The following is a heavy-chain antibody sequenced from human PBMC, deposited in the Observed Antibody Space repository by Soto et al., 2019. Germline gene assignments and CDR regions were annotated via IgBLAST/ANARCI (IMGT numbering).Heavy chain of an antibody. V-gene: IGHV3-73*01. D-gene: IGHD3-3*01. CDR2: IRSKANSYAT. CDR1: GFTFSGSA. Sequence: GGSLRLSCAASGFTFSGSAMHWVRQASGKGLEWVGRIRSKANSYATAYAASVKGRFTISRDDSRNTAYLQMNSLKTEDTAVYYCTRHEELWSGYYTGIGYYYYMDVWGKGTTVTVSS. CDR3: TRHEELWSGYYTGIGYYYYMDV. J-gene: IGHJ6*03.